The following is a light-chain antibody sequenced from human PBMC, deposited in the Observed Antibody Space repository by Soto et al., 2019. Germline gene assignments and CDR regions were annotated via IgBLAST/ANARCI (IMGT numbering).Light chain of an antibody. V-gene: IGKV1-12*01. CDR1: QGISFW. J-gene: IGKJ4*01. Sequence: DIQMTQSPSSVSASVGDRVTITCRASQGISFWLAWYQQKPGTAPKLLIYAASSLQSGVPSRFSGSGSGTDFTLTISSLQHEDFATYYCQQANSFPLTFGGGTKVEIK. CDR3: QQANSFPLT. CDR2: AAS.